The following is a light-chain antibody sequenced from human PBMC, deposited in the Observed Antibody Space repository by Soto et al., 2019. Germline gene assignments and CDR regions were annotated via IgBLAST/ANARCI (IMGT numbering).Light chain of an antibody. CDR2: DAS. CDR3: QQRSNWPPYT. CDR1: QSVSSY. V-gene: IGKV3-11*01. J-gene: IGKJ2*01. Sequence: EIVLTQSPATLSLSPGERATLSCRASQSVSSYLAWYQQQPGPAPRLLIYDASNRATGIPARFSGSGSGTDFTRTISSLEPEDFAVYYCQQRSNWPPYTFGQGTKLEIK.